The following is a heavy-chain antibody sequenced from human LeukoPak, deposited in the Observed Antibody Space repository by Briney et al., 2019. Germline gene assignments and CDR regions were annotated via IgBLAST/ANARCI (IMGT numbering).Heavy chain of an antibody. D-gene: IGHD6-19*01. V-gene: IGHV4-31*03. J-gene: IGHJ3*02. CDR2: IYYSGST. CDR1: GGSIRSSYYY. CDR3: AREKYSSGWHDAFDI. Sequence: SETLSLTCTVSGGSIRSSYYYWSWIRQHPEKGLEWIGYIYYSGSTYYNPSLKSRVTISVDTSKNQFSLKLSSVTAADTAVYYCAREKYSSGWHDAFDIWGQGTMVTVSS.